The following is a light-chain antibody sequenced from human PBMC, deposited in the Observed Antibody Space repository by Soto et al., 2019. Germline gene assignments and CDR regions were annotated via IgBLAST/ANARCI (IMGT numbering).Light chain of an antibody. CDR2: EVS. CDR3: SSYTSSSVVV. J-gene: IGLJ2*01. V-gene: IGLV2-14*01. Sequence: QSALTQPASVSGSHRQSITISCTGTSSDVGGYNYVSWYQQHPGKAPKLMIYEVSNRPSGVSNRFSGSKSGNTASLTISGLQAEDEADYYCSSYTSSSVVVFGGGTQLTVL. CDR1: SSDVGGYNY.